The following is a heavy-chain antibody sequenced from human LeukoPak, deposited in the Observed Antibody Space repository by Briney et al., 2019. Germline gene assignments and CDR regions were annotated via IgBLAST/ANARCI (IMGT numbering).Heavy chain of an antibody. Sequence: GASVKVSCKASGYTFTGYYMHWVRQAPGQGLEWMGWINPNSGGTNYAQKFQGRVTMTRDTSTSTVYMELSSLRSEDTAVYYCARDGGAKRKTSDYWGQGTLVTVSS. CDR1: GYTFTGYY. CDR2: INPNSGGT. J-gene: IGHJ4*02. CDR3: ARDGGAKRKTSDY. D-gene: IGHD1-14*01. V-gene: IGHV1-2*02.